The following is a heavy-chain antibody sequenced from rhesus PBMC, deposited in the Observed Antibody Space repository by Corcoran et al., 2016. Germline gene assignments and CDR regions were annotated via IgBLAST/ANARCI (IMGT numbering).Heavy chain of an antibody. Sequence: QVQLVQSGAEIKQPGASVKLSCKASGYTFTSYYMHWVRQAPGQGLEWIGMIYTYNGNKGYAQNCQGRVTITTDTSTSTGYMELSSLRSEDTAVYYCTRAPTVAPLDYWGQGVLVTVSS. CDR3: TRAPTVAPLDY. J-gene: IGHJ4*01. CDR1: GYTFTSYY. V-gene: IGHV1-180*01. CDR2: IYTYNGNK. D-gene: IGHD4-29*01.